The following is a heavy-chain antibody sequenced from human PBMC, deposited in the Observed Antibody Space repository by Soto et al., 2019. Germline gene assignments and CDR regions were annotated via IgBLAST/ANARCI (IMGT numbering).Heavy chain of an antibody. D-gene: IGHD2-8*02. CDR3: ARDKITGLFDY. Sequence: QVQLQQWGAGLLKPSETLSLTCAVYGGSFSGYYWTWIRQPPGTGLEWIGEINHSGSTNYNPSLKTRXTXSXYTSKNQFSLKLTSVTAADTAVYYCARDKITGLFDYWGQGTLVTVSS. CDR1: GGSFSGYY. J-gene: IGHJ4*02. V-gene: IGHV4-34*01. CDR2: INHSGST.